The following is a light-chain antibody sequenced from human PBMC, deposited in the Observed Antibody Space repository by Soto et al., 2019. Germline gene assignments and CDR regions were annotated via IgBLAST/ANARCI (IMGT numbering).Light chain of an antibody. CDR2: GAS. CDR3: HQYGSSLGT. V-gene: IGKV3-20*01. CDR1: QSVSSSY. Sequence: EIVLTQSPGTLSLSPGERATLPCRASQSVSSSYLAWYQQKPGQAPRLLIYGASSRATGIPDRFSGSGSGTDFTLTISRLEPEDFAVYYCHQYGSSLGTFGPGT. J-gene: IGKJ3*01.